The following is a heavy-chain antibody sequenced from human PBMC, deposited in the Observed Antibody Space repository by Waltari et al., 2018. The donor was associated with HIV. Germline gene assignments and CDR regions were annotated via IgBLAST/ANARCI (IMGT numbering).Heavy chain of an antibody. V-gene: IGHV3-11*01. D-gene: IGHD4-17*01. CDR1: GFTFSDPY. CDR3: ARGGPDYGEPIDY. Sequence: QVQLVESGGGLVKPGGSLRLSCAASGFTFSDPYIIWVRQAPGKGLEWVSYISASGSSIFYADSVKGRFTISRDNAKNSLFLQMNSLTAEDTAVYYCARGGPDYGEPIDYWGQGTLVTVSS. J-gene: IGHJ4*02. CDR2: ISASGSSI.